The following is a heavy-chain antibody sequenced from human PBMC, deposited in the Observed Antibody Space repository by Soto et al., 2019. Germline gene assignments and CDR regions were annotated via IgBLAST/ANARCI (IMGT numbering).Heavy chain of an antibody. CDR2: IHSSGSA. CDR3: ASSFSFCGNDCYPI. D-gene: IGHD2-21*02. Sequence: PSETLSLTCTASGGSISSGGFYWSWIRQDPGKGLECIAFIHSSGSAYYNPSLKSRVTISVDTSKNQFSLKLSSVTAADTAVYYCASSFSFCGNDCYPIWGRGTPVTVSS. CDR1: GGSISSGGFY. J-gene: IGHJ4*02. V-gene: IGHV4-31*03.